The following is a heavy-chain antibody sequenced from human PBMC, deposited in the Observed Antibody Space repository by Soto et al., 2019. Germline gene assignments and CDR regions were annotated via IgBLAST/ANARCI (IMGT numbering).Heavy chain of an antibody. CDR1: GCNCISYA. J-gene: IGHJ4*02. D-gene: IGHD6-13*01. CDR3: AKGASGIAARGPIDY. Sequence: GSLIISWAASGCNCISYAVIWVRQDPGKGLEWVSAISGSGGSTYYAYSVKCRFTISRDNSKNTLYLQMKSLRAEDTAVYYCAKGASGIAARGPIDYWGKGTPVTVSS. V-gene: IGHV3-23*01. CDR2: ISGSGGST.